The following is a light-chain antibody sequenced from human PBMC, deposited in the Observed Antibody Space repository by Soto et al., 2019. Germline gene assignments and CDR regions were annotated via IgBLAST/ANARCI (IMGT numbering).Light chain of an antibody. J-gene: IGLJ3*02. CDR3: SSYTTSSTHWV. CDR2: EVS. CDR1: SSDVGGYNY. Sequence: QSALTQPASVSGSPGQSITISCTGTSSDVGGYNYVSWYQQHPGKAPKLMICEVSNRPSGVSNRFSGSKSGNTASLTISGLQAEDEDDYYCSSYTTSSTHWVFGGGTKATVL. V-gene: IGLV2-14*01.